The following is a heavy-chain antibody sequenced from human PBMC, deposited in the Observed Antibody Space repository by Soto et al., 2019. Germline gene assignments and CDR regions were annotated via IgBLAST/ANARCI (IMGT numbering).Heavy chain of an antibody. CDR2: ISAYTGNT. Sequence: QVQLVQSGAEVKKPGASVKVSCKASGYTFTSYGISWVRQAPGQGLEWMGWISAYTGNTNYAQKRQRRXPXTXXTSTRNAYMELRSLRSDDTAVYYCARDRGRYALDYWGRGTLITVSS. D-gene: IGHD1-26*01. J-gene: IGHJ4*02. CDR1: GYTFTSYG. V-gene: IGHV1-18*01. CDR3: ARDRGRYALDY.